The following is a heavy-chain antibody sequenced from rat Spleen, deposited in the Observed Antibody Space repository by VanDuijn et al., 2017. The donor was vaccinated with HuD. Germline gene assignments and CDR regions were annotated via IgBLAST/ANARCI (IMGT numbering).Heavy chain of an antibody. CDR1: GFIFSDHY. V-gene: IGHV5-27*01. Sequence: EVQLAESDGDLVRPGRSLKLSCAASGFIFSDHYVAWVRQAPKKGLEWVAYISTGGGSTYYRDSVKGRFTISRDNAKSTLYLQMDSLRSEDTATYYCTRGFGLFDYWGQGVMVTVSS. J-gene: IGHJ2*01. CDR3: TRGFGLFDY. D-gene: IGHD4-3*01. CDR2: ISTGGGST.